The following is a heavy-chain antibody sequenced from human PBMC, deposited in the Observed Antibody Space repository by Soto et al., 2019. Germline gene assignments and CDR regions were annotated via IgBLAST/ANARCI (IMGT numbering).Heavy chain of an antibody. Sequence: QVLMEESGPGLVKPSGTLFLTCTVSGASINSANWWVWVRQPPGKGLEWIGEIYHIGSTTYNPSLKSRATISVDKSKNQFSLKVTSVTAADTGVYYCAKRYDFWSGRWYRLGVWGQGTTVTVSS. V-gene: IGHV4-4*02. CDR3: AKRYDFWSGRWYRLGV. J-gene: IGHJ6*02. D-gene: IGHD3-3*01. CDR2: IYHIGST. CDR1: GASINSANW.